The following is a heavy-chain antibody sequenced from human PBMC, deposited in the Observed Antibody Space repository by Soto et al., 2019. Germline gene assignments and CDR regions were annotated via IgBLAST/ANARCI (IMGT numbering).Heavy chain of an antibody. CDR1: GDTSTIYT. V-gene: IGHV1-69*08. D-gene: IGHD3-10*01. Sequence: QVQLVQSGAEVKKPGASLRVSCATSGDTSTIYTITWVRQAPGQGLQWMGRIVPLLRITNYAQEFQGRLTITADSSTSSAHLVLASLTSEDTAVYYCATDKFGAGRVGVHSWGQGTLVIVSS. CDR2: IVPLLRIT. J-gene: IGHJ5*02. CDR3: ATDKFGAGRVGVHS.